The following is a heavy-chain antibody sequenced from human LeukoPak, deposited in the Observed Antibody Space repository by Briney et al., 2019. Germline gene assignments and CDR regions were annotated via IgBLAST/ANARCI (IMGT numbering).Heavy chain of an antibody. CDR2: INPNSGGT. D-gene: IGHD3-3*01. CDR1: GYTFTCYY. V-gene: IGHV1-2*06. Sequence: ASVKVSCKASGYTFTCYYMHWVRQAPGQGLEWMGRINPNSGGTNYAQKFQGRVTMIRDTSISTAYMELSRLRSDDTAVYYCARDTHSRFLEWFVWGQGTLVTVSS. J-gene: IGHJ4*02. CDR3: ARDTHSRFLEWFV.